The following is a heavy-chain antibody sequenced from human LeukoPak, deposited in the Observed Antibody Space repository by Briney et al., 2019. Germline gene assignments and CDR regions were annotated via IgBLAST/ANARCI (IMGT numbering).Heavy chain of an antibody. CDR2: IRYDGSNK. Sequence: GGSLRLSCAASGFTFSSYGMHWVRQAPGKGLEWVALIRYDGSNKYYADSVKGRFTISRDNSKNTLYLQMNSLRAEDTAVYYCAKGRFLEWLCFHWGQGTLVTVSS. CDR3: AKGRFLEWLCFH. J-gene: IGHJ4*02. CDR1: GFTFSSYG. V-gene: IGHV3-30*02. D-gene: IGHD3-3*01.